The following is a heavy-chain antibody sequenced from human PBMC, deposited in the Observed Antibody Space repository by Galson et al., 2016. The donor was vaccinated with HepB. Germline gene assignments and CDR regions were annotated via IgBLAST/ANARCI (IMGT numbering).Heavy chain of an antibody. CDR3: ARGADSGYDLGDY. CDR1: GYTFSTYY. V-gene: IGHV1-46*01. J-gene: IGHJ4*02. CDR2: INPSGGST. D-gene: IGHD5-12*01. Sequence: SCKASGYTFSTYYMHWVRQAPGQGLEWMGIINPSGGSTSYAQKFQGRGTMTRDTSTSTVYMELNSLRSEDTAVYYCARGADSGYDLGDYWGQGTLVTVSS.